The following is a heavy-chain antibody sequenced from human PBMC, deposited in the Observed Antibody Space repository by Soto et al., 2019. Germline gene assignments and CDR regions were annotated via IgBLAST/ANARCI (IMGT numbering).Heavy chain of an antibody. CDR3: AKVMEPSSIAAPRRLFDY. Sequence: QPGGSLRLSCAASGFTFSSYAMSWVRQAPGKGLEWVSAISGSGGSTYYADSVKGRFTISRDNSKNTLYLQMNSLRAEDTAVYYCAKVMEPSSIAAPRRLFDYWGQGTLVTVSS. D-gene: IGHD6-6*01. J-gene: IGHJ4*02. V-gene: IGHV3-23*01. CDR2: ISGSGGST. CDR1: GFTFSSYA.